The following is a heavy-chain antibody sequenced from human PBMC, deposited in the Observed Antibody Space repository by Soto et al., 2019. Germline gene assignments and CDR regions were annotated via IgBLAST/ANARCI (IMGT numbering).Heavy chain of an antibody. CDR3: STDRTTVRTGFDY. CDR1: GFTFSNAW. D-gene: IGHD4-17*01. CDR2: IKTKTDGETT. Sequence: EVQLVESGGDLVKPGGSLRVSCAASGFTFSNAWMSWVRQAPGKGLEWVGRIKTKTDGETTDYAAPVKGRFTISRDDSKNTLYLQMDSLRAEDTAVYYCSTDRTTVRTGFDYWGQGTLVTVSS. J-gene: IGHJ4*02. V-gene: IGHV3-15*01.